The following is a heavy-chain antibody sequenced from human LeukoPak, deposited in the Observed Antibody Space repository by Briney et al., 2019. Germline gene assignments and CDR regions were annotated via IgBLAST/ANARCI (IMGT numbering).Heavy chain of an antibody. V-gene: IGHV4-4*09. J-gene: IGHJ5*02. CDR2: IYTSGST. CDR1: GDSISSYY. Sequence: PSETLSLTCTVSGDSISSYYWSWIRQPPGKGLEWIGYIYTSGSTNYNPSLKSRVTISVDTSKNQFSLKLSSVTAADTAVYYCARRQVAGPRSYNWFDPWGQGTLVTVSS. D-gene: IGHD2-15*01. CDR3: ARRQVAGPRSYNWFDP.